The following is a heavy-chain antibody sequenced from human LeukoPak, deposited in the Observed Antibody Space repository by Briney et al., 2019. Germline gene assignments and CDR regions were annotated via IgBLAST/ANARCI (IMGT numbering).Heavy chain of an antibody. CDR2: ISAYNGNT. V-gene: IGHV1-18*01. D-gene: IGHD3-10*01. CDR1: GYTFTSYG. Sequence: ASVTVSCKASGYTFTSYGISWVRQAPGQGLEWMGWISAYNGNTNYAQKLQGRVTITTDTSKSTAYMELRSLRSDDTAVYYCARDSPYYYGSGNLHYYYYYMDVWGKGTTVTISS. J-gene: IGHJ6*03. CDR3: ARDSPYYYGSGNLHYYYYYMDV.